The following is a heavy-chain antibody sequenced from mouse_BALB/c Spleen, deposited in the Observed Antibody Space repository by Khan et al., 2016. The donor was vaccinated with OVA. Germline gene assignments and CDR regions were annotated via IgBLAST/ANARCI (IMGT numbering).Heavy chain of an antibody. CDR3: ARRGDCSYWFAY. CDR2: IDPENGHT. V-gene: IGHV14-1*02. D-gene: IGHD1-1*01. CDR1: GFNIRDYY. J-gene: IGHJ3*01. Sequence: VHVKQSGAELVRPGALVKLSCKASGFNIRDYYMNWVKQRPDQGLELIGWIDPENGHTIYDPKLQGKASITADTSSHTAYLQLSSLTSEDTAVDYCARRGDCSYWFAYWGQGTLVTVST.